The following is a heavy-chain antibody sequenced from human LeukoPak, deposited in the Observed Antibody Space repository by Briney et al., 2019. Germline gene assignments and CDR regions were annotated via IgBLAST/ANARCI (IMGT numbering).Heavy chain of an antibody. CDR2: ISSSSSYI. Sequence: GGSLRLSCAASGFTFSSYSMNWVRQAPGKGLEWVSSISSSSSYIYYADSVKGRFTISRDNAKNSLYLQMNSLRAEDTAVHYCAKVDTAMGSLDAFDIWGQGTMVTVSS. D-gene: IGHD5-18*01. CDR3: AKVDTAMGSLDAFDI. V-gene: IGHV3-21*01. CDR1: GFTFSSYS. J-gene: IGHJ3*02.